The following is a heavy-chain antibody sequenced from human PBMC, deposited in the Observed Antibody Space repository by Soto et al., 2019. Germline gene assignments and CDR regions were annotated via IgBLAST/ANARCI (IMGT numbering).Heavy chain of an antibody. Sequence: PSETLSLTCTVSGGSISSYYWSWIRQPPGKGLEWIGYIYYSGSTNYNPSLKSRVTISVDTSKNQFSLKLSSVTAADTAVYYCARTIFGVVIIPYYYYMDVWGKGTTVTVSS. J-gene: IGHJ6*03. CDR3: ARTIFGVVIIPYYYYMDV. CDR1: GGSISSYY. V-gene: IGHV4-59*08. D-gene: IGHD3-3*01. CDR2: IYYSGST.